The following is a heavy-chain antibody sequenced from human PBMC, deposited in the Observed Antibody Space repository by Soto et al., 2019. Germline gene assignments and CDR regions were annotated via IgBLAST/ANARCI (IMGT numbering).Heavy chain of an antibody. D-gene: IGHD6-6*01. CDR3: AAVFVLEAAIDY. CDR1: GFTFTSSA. V-gene: IGHV1-58*01. J-gene: IGHJ4*02. Sequence: EASVKVSCKASGFTFTSSAVQWVRQARGQRLEWIGWIVVGSGNTNYAQKFQERVTITRDMSTSTAYMELSSLRSEDTAVYYCAAVFVLEAAIDYWGQGTLVTVSS. CDR2: IVVGSGNT.